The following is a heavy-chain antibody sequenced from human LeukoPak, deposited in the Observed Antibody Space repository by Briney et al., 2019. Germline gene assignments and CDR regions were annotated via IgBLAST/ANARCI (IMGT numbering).Heavy chain of an antibody. V-gene: IGHV3-30*03. CDR2: ISYDGSNK. CDR3: ARRGYHDSSGYDY. CDR1: GFTFSSYG. J-gene: IGHJ4*02. Sequence: GGSLRLSCAASGFTFSSYGMHWVRQAPGKGLEWVAVISYDGSNKYYADSVKGRFTISRDNAKNSVFLQMNNLRVEDTAIYYCARRGYHDSSGYDYWGQGTPVTVSS. D-gene: IGHD3-22*01.